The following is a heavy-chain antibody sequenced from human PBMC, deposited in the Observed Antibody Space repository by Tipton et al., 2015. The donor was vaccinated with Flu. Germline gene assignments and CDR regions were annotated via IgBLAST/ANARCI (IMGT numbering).Heavy chain of an antibody. J-gene: IGHJ6*02. CDR3: AVLSMVGVESGGPAETKYGMDV. Sequence: QLVQSGAEVKKPGASVKVSCKASGYTFTGYYMHWVQQAPGQGLEWMGRINPNSGGTKYAQKFQGRVTMTRDRSIGTAYMELSRLRYDDTAVYYCAVLSMVGVESGGPAETKYGMDVWGQGTTVTVSS. CDR2: INPNSGGT. V-gene: IGHV1-2*06. D-gene: IGHD2-2*01. CDR1: GYTFTGYY.